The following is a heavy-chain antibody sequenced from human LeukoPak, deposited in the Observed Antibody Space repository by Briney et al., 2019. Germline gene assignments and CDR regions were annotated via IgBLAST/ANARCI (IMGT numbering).Heavy chain of an antibody. V-gene: IGHV3-7*04. D-gene: IGHD2-21*02. Sequence: PGGSLRLSCAASGFTFSSYWMSWVRQAPGKGLEWVANIKQDGSEKYYVDSVKGRSTISRDNAKNSLYLQMNSLRAEDTAVYYCARGQAYCGGDCYSDWGQGTLVTVSS. CDR1: GFTFSSYW. CDR3: ARGQAYCGGDCYSD. J-gene: IGHJ4*02. CDR2: IKQDGSEK.